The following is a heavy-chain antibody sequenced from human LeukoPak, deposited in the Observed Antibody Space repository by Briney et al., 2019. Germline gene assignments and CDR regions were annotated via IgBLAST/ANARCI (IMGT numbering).Heavy chain of an antibody. Sequence: SETLSLTCAVYGGSFSGYYWSWLRQPPGKGLDWIGEINHSGSTNYNPSLKSRVTISVDTSKKQFSLKLRSVTAADTAVYYCTVDTAMGSFDYWGRGTLATVSS. CDR2: INHSGST. CDR1: GGSFSGYY. V-gene: IGHV4-34*03. CDR3: TVDTAMGSFDY. J-gene: IGHJ4*02. D-gene: IGHD5-18*01.